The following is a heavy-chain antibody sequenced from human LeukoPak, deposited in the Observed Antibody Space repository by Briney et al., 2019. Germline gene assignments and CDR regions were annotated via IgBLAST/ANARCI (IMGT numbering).Heavy chain of an antibody. Sequence: SETLSLTCTVSGYSISSGYYWGWIRQPPGKGPEWIASIYHSGDTYHNTSLKTRVTISVDMSKIPFSLNLNSVTAADTAVYYCARDRYGDMVRDSFDIWGQGTMVTVS. CDR2: IYHSGDT. CDR3: ARDRYGDMVRDSFDI. J-gene: IGHJ3*02. D-gene: IGHD4-17*01. CDR1: GYSISSGYY. V-gene: IGHV4-38-2*02.